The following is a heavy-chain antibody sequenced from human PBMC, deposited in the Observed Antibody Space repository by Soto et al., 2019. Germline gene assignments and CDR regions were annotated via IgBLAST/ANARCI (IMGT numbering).Heavy chain of an antibody. CDR3: ARVLTGTTFGFDP. CDR2: IIPIFGTA. CDR1: GGTFSSYA. V-gene: IGHV1-69*13. Sequence: ASVKVSCKASGGTFSSYAISWVRQAPGQGLEWMGGIIPIFGTANYAQKFQGRVTITADESTSTAYMELSSLRSEDTAVYYCARVLTGTTFGFDPWGQGTLVTVSS. J-gene: IGHJ5*02. D-gene: IGHD1-20*01.